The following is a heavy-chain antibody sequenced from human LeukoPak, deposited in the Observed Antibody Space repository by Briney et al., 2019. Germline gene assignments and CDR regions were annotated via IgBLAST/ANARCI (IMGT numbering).Heavy chain of an antibody. J-gene: IGHJ4*02. V-gene: IGHV4-34*01. CDR1: GESFSGYY. CDR3: ASYSWRDFYDSKSYYFDY. D-gene: IGHD3-22*01. CDR2: INHSGST. Sequence: SETLSLTCAVYGESFSGYYWSWIRQPPGKGLEWIGEINHSGSTNYNPSLKSRVTISVDTSKNQFSLKLSSVTAADTAVYYCASYSWRDFYDSKSYYFDYWGQGTLVTVSS.